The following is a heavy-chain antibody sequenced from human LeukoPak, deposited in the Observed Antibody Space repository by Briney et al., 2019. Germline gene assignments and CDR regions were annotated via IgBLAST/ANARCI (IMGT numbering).Heavy chain of an antibody. J-gene: IGHJ4*02. CDR1: GGSISSGGYY. CDR2: IYYSGST. V-gene: IGHV4-31*03. Sequence: SETLSLTCTVSGGSISSGGYYWSWIRQHPGRGLEWIGYIYYSGSTYYNPSLKSRVTISVDTSKNQFSLKLSSVTAADTAVYYCARVGAVGGLDYWGQGTLVTVSS. CDR3: ARVGAVGGLDY.